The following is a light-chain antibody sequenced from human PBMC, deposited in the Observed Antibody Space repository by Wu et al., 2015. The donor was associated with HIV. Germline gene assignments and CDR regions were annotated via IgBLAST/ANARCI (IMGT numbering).Light chain of an antibody. Sequence: EIVLTQSPGTLSLSPGERATLSCRANQTVASSHLAWYQQKPGQAPRPLIYSASSRATGIPDRFSGSGSRRDFTLTISSLEPEDFAVYFCQQFRTFGPGTKWISN. CDR3: QQFRT. J-gene: IGKJ3*01. CDR1: QTVASSH. CDR2: SAS. V-gene: IGKV3-20*01.